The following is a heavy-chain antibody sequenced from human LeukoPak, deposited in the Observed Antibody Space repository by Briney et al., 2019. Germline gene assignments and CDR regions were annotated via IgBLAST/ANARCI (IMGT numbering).Heavy chain of an antibody. V-gene: IGHV3-11*04. CDR3: ARGRDYDYVWGSYRHRNSYYFDY. D-gene: IGHD3-16*02. CDR2: ISSSGSTI. J-gene: IGHJ4*02. Sequence: GGSLRLSCAASGFTFTDYYMSWIRQAPGKGLEWLSYISSSGSTIYYADSVKGRFTISRDNSKNTLYLQMNSLRAEDTAVYYCARGRDYDYVWGSYRHRNSYYFDYWGQGTLVTVSS. CDR1: GFTFTDYY.